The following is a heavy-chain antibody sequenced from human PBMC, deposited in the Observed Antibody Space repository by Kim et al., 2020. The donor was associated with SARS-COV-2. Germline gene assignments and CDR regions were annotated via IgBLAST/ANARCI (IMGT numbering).Heavy chain of an antibody. CDR2: IIPIFGTA. Sequence: SVKVSCKASGGTFSSYAISWVRQAPGQGLEWMGGIIPIFGTANYAQKFQGRVTITADESTSTAYMELSSLRSEDTAVYYCAIHPGSWYETDFDYWGQGTLVTVSS. V-gene: IGHV1-69*13. CDR3: AIHPGSWYETDFDY. CDR1: GGTFSSYA. J-gene: IGHJ4*02. D-gene: IGHD6-13*01.